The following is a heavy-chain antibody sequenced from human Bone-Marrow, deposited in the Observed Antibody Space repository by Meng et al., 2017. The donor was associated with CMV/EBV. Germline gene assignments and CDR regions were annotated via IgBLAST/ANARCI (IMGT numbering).Heavy chain of an antibody. CDR1: GFIFSSYW. CDR2: ISNDGINR. Sequence: GESLKISCAASGFIFSSYWMHWVRQAPGKGLEWVAVISNDGINRYYADSVKRRFTISRDNSKNTLYLQMNSLRAEDTAVYYCARSHDFWSGLPLDYWGQGTLVTVSS. V-gene: IGHV3-30*03. CDR3: ARSHDFWSGLPLDY. J-gene: IGHJ4*02. D-gene: IGHD3-3*01.